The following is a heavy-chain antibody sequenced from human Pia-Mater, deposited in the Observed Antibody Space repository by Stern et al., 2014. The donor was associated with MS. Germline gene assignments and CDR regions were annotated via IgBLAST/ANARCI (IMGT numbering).Heavy chain of an antibody. CDR3: ARQTTAWASDV. CDR2: IYPGDSET. J-gene: IGHJ4*02. Sequence: EVQLLQSGAELIRPGESLKISCKGSGFKFSIYWIAWVRQMPGKGLEWMGIIYPGDSETRYSPSFQGQVTMSADKSTSTAYLQWSSLNAPDTAMYFCARQTTAWASDVWGQGTLVTVSS. D-gene: IGHD1-14*01. V-gene: IGHV5-51*01. CDR1: GFKFSIYW.